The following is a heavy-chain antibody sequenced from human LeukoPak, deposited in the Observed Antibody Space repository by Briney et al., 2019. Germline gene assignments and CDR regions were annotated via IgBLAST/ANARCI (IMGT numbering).Heavy chain of an antibody. CDR2: IYYSGST. D-gene: IGHD3-22*01. J-gene: IGHJ5*02. Sequence: SETLSLTCTVSGGSISSGGYYWSWIRQHPGKGLEWIGYIYYSGSTYYNPSLKSRVTISIDTSKNQFSLKLSSVTAADTAVYFCARAKAGGYYDSNGYYPTWGQGTLVTVSS. CDR3: ARAKAGGYYDSNGYYPT. CDR1: GGSISSGGYY. V-gene: IGHV4-31*03.